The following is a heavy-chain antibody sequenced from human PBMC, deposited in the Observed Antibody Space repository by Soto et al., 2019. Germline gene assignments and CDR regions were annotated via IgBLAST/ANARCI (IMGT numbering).Heavy chain of an antibody. D-gene: IGHD3-3*01. Sequence: EEARKISCKGSGESFTDYWIGWVRQMPGKGLELMAIIHPHYSDTKYSPSFQGRVTISADRSINTAYLQWSSLTSSDTAMYYCARGLLYLSHPFDXTCQGTFVSVSX. V-gene: IGHV5-51*01. CDR2: IHPHYSDT. J-gene: IGHJ4*02. CDR3: ARGLLYLSHPFDX. CDR1: GESFTDYW.